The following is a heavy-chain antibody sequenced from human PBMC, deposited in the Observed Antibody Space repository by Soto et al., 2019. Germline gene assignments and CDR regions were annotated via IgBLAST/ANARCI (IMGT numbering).Heavy chain of an antibody. D-gene: IGHD3-16*01. CDR2: INHSGST. J-gene: IGHJ5*02. CDR3: ARGWRVFGRRPGCWFDP. CDR1: GGSFSGYY. Sequence: NPSETLSLTCAVYGGSFSGYYGSWIRQPPGKGLEWIGEINHSGSTNYNPSLKSRVTISVDTSKNQFSLKLSSVTAADTAVYYCARGWRVFGRRPGCWFDPWGQGTLVTVSS. V-gene: IGHV4-34*01.